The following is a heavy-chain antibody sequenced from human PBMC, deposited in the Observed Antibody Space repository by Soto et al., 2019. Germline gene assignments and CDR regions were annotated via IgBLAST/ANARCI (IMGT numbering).Heavy chain of an antibody. J-gene: IGHJ5*02. CDR1: GGSITSYY. CDR3: ARTMLAYQLGFDP. D-gene: IGHD1-1*01. Sequence: PSETLSLTCTVSGGSITSYYWNWIRQPPGKGLEWIGYIYYSGNTNYNPSLKSRVTISVDTSKNQFSLKLRSVTTADTAVYYCARTMLAYQLGFDPWGQGTLVTV. CDR2: IYYSGNT. V-gene: IGHV4-59*01.